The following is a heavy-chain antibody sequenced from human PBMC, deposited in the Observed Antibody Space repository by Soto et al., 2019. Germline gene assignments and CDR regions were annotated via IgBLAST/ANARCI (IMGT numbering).Heavy chain of an antibody. J-gene: IGHJ4*02. Sequence: QVQLQESGPGLVKPSETLSLTCTVSGGSISSYYWSWIRQPPGKGLEWIGYIYYSGSTNYNPSLKSRVHIPVDTSKNTCSLKLSSVTAADTAVYYCARHLEGGTVTRFDYWGQGTLVTVSS. V-gene: IGHV4-59*08. CDR1: GGSISSYY. D-gene: IGHD4-17*01. CDR2: IYYSGST. CDR3: ARHLEGGTVTRFDY.